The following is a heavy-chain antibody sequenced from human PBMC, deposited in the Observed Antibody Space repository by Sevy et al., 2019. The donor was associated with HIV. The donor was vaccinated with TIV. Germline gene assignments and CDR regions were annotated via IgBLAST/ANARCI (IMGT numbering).Heavy chain of an antibody. D-gene: IGHD6-13*01. CDR3: ARDTGGIGMDV. J-gene: IGHJ6*02. CDR1: GFTFSSHW. Sequence: GGSLRLSCAASGFTFSSHWMSWVRQAPGKGLEWVANIKQDGSDKYYVDSVKGRFTISRDNAKNSLSLQMNSLRAEIMAVYYCARDTGGIGMDVWGQGTTVTVSS. CDR2: IKQDGSDK. V-gene: IGHV3-7*01.